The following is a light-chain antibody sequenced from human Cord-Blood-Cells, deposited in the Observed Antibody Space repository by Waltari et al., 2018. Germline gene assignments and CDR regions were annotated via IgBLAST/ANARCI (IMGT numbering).Light chain of an antibody. V-gene: IGKV4-1*01. CDR3: QQYYSTPH. Sequence: DIVMTQSPDSLAVSLGERATINCKSSQSVLYSSNNKNYLAWYQQKPGQPPKLLIYWAYTRESGVPDRVSGSGSGTDFTLTIRSLQAEDVAVYYCQQYYSTPHFGGGTKVEIK. CDR2: WAY. CDR1: QSVLYSSNNKNY. J-gene: IGKJ4*01.